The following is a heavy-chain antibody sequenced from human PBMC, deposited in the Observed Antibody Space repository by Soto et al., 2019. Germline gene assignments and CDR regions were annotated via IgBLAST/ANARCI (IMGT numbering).Heavy chain of an antibody. Sequence: PGESLKISCKGSGYSFTSYWIGWVRQMPGKGLEWMGIIYPGDSDTRYSPSFQGQVTISADKSISTAYLQWSSLKASDTAMYYCASLEGDKLVEYYFDYWGQGTLVTVSS. D-gene: IGHD2-2*01. CDR2: IYPGDSDT. J-gene: IGHJ4*02. CDR1: GYSFTSYW. CDR3: ASLEGDKLVEYYFDY. V-gene: IGHV5-51*01.